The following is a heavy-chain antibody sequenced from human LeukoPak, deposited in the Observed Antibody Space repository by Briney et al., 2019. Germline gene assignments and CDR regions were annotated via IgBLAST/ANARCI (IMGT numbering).Heavy chain of an antibody. D-gene: IGHD2-2*01. J-gene: IGHJ3*02. Sequence: QTGGSLRLSCAASGFTFSSYEMSWVRQAPGKGLEWVSYISSSGSTIYYADSVKGRFTISRDNAKNSLYLQMNSLRAEDTAVYYCARVLLGYCSSTSCYSPVDAFDIWGQGTMVTVSS. CDR1: GFTFSSYE. CDR3: ARVLLGYCSSTSCYSPVDAFDI. V-gene: IGHV3-48*03. CDR2: ISSSGSTI.